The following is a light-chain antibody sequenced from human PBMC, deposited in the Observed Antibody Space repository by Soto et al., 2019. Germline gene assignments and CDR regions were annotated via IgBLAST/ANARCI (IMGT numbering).Light chain of an antibody. V-gene: IGKV1-5*01. Sequence: GDRVPITCRASQSINSWVAWFQQKPGKAPKVLIYDASTLESGVPSRFSGSGSGTEFTLTIDSLQPDDVATYYCQRYNAFSQTFGQGTKVEI. CDR2: DAS. CDR1: QSINSW. J-gene: IGKJ1*01. CDR3: QRYNAFSQT.